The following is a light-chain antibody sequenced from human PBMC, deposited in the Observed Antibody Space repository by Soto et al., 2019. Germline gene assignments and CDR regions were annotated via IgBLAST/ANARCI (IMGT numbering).Light chain of an antibody. CDR3: QHYVSPPIT. Sequence: EIVLTQSPGTLSLSPWERATLSCRASQSVSSSYLAWYQQKPGQAPRLLIYGASSRATGIPDRFSGSGSGTDFTLTISRLEPEDFAVYYCQHYVSPPITFGQGTRLEIK. V-gene: IGKV3-20*01. CDR2: GAS. CDR1: QSVSSSY. J-gene: IGKJ5*01.